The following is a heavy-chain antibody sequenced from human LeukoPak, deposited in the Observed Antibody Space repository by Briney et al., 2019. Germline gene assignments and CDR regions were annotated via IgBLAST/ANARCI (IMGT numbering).Heavy chain of an antibody. CDR1: GYTFTGYY. D-gene: IGHD3-22*01. Sequence: ASVKVSCKASGYTFTGYYMHWVRQAPGQGLEWMGWISAYNGNTNYAQKLQGRVTMTTDTSTSTAYMELRSLRSDDTAVYYCARNYDSSGYYSYWGQGTLVTVSS. CDR2: ISAYNGNT. CDR3: ARNYDSSGYYSY. V-gene: IGHV1-18*04. J-gene: IGHJ4*02.